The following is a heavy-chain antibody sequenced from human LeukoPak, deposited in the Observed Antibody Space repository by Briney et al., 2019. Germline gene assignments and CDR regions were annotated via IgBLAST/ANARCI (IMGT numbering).Heavy chain of an antibody. Sequence: PSETLSLTCTISGGSISSGDYYWSWIRQPPGKGLEWIGYIYYSGSTYYNPSLKSRVTISVDTSKNQFSLKLSSVTAADTAVYYCARAEPYDFWSGSRYFQHWGQGTLVTVSS. V-gene: IGHV4-30-4*01. J-gene: IGHJ1*01. CDR3: ARAEPYDFWSGSRYFQH. CDR2: IYYSGST. CDR1: GGSISSGDYY. D-gene: IGHD3-3*01.